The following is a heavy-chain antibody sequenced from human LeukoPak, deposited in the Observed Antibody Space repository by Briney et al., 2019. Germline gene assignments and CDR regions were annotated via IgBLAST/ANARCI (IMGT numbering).Heavy chain of an antibody. J-gene: IGHJ3*02. CDR2: IYYSGST. CDR1: GGSISSSSHY. CDR3: ARSTTAPYHDAFDI. D-gene: IGHD6-6*01. V-gene: IGHV4-39*01. Sequence: PSETLSLTCIVSGGSISSSSHYWGWIRRAPGKGLEWIGSIYYSGSTYYNPSLKSRVTMSVDTSKNQFSLKLSSVTAADTAVYYCARSTTAPYHDAFDIWGQGTMVTVSS.